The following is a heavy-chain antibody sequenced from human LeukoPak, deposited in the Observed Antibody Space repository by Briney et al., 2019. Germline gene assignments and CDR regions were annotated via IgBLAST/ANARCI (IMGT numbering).Heavy chain of an antibody. J-gene: IGHJ4*02. Sequence: ASVKVCCKASGGTFSSYAISWVRQAPGQGLEWMGRIIPILGIANYAQKLQGRVTITADKSTSTAYMELSSLRSEDTAVHYCARDLAASSVDYWGQGTLVTVSS. V-gene: IGHV1-69*04. CDR3: ARDLAASSVDY. CDR2: IIPILGIA. CDR1: GGTFSSYA. D-gene: IGHD6-25*01.